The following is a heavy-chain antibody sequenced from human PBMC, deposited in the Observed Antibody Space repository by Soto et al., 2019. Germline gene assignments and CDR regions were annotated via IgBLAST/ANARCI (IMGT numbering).Heavy chain of an antibody. CDR1: GGSISSGGYS. Sequence: QLQLQESGSGLVKPSQTLSLTCAVSGGSISSGGYSWSWIRQPPGKGLEWIGYIYHSGSTNYNPSLRSRATISVDRSKNQFSLKLSSVTAADAAVYYCARGGTTVSTFSFWGQGTLVTVSS. V-gene: IGHV4-30-2*01. CDR2: IYHSGST. D-gene: IGHD4-17*01. CDR3: ARGGTTVSTFSF. J-gene: IGHJ1*01.